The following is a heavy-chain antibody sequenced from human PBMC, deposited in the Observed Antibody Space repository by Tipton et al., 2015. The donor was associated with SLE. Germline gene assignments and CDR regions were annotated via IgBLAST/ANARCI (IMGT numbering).Heavy chain of an antibody. D-gene: IGHD3-22*01. V-gene: IGHV4-59*08. Sequence: TLSLTCTVSGGSISSYYWSWIRQPPGKGLEWIGYIYYSGSTNYNPSLKSRVTISVDTSKNHFSLKLSSVTAADTAVYHCARRLSSGHYFDYWGQGTLVTVSS. CDR2: IYYSGST. J-gene: IGHJ4*02. CDR1: GGSISSYY. CDR3: ARRLSSGHYFDY.